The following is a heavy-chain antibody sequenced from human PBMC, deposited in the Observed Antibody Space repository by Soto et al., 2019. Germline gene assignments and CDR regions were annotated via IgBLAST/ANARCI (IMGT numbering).Heavy chain of an antibody. CDR1: GYSFTSYW. V-gene: IGHV5-51*01. Sequence: PGESLKISCKGSGYSFTSYWIGWVRQMPGKGLEWMGIIYPGDSDTRYSPSFQGQVTISADKSISTAYLQWSSLKASDTAMYYCARHMRIAAAGNFFFYYYYGMDVWGQGTTVTVSS. CDR2: IYPGDSDT. J-gene: IGHJ6*02. CDR3: ARHMRIAAAGNFFFYYYYGMDV. D-gene: IGHD6-13*01.